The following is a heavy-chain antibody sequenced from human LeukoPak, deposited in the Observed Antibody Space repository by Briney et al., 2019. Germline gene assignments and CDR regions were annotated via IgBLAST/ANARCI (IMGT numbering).Heavy chain of an antibody. CDR3: AREKDYYDSSGTFGY. Sequence: SETLSLTCTDSGGSISSSSYYWGWIRQPPGKGLEWIGSIYYSGSTYYNPSLKSRVTISVDTSKNQFSLKLSSVTAADTAVYYCAREKDYYDSSGTFGYWGQGTLVTVSS. D-gene: IGHD3-22*01. V-gene: IGHV4-39*07. J-gene: IGHJ4*02. CDR1: GGSISSSSYY. CDR2: IYYSGST.